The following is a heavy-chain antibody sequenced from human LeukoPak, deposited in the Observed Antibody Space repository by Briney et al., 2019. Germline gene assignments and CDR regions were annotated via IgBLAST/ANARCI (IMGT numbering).Heavy chain of an antibody. J-gene: IGHJ4*02. V-gene: IGHV3-21*01. CDR3: ARAGHCSGGSCYHDFDY. D-gene: IGHD2-15*01. Sequence: KPGGSLRLSCAASGFTFSSYSMNWVRQAPGKGLEWVSSISSSSSYIYYADSVKGRFTISRDNAKNSLYLQMNSLRAEDTAVYYCARAGHCSGGSCYHDFDYWGQGTLVTVSS. CDR2: ISSSSSYI. CDR1: GFTFSSYS.